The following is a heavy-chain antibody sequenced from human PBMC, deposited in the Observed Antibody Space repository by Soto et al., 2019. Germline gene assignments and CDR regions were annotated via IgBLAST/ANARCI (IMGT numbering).Heavy chain of an antibody. V-gene: IGHV3-30-3*01. Sequence: PPGSLRLSCPASAFTFTTDATYWVRQAPGKGLEWVAGISNNGINTHYADSVKGRFTISRDNSKNTLYVQMNSLGAEDTAVYYCAREWSISVAAPGYWGQGT. CDR2: ISNNGINT. D-gene: IGHD6-19*01. CDR1: AFTFTTDA. J-gene: IGHJ4*02. CDR3: AREWSISVAAPGY.